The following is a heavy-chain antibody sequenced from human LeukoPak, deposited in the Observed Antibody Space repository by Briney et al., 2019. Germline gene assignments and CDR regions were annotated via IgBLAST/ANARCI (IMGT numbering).Heavy chain of an antibody. CDR1: GYTFTNYY. D-gene: IGHD2-2*01. J-gene: IGHJ4*02. Sequence: ASVKVSCKASGYTFTNYYMYWVRQAPAQGLEWMGLINLSDGSTSYAQKFQGRLTMTSDTSTSTVYMELRSLRSEDTAVYYCARDKGTTRCYADYWGQGTLVTVSS. V-gene: IGHV1-46*01. CDR3: ARDKGTTRCYADY. CDR2: INLSDGST.